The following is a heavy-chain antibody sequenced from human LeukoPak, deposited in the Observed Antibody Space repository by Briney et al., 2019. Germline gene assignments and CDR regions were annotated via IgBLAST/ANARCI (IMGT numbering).Heavy chain of an antibody. CDR3: ARGRVVVSAWGLQNYYYYYMDV. CDR2: MNPNSGNT. CDR1: GYTFTIYD. D-gene: IGHD3-22*01. V-gene: IGHV1-8*03. Sequence: ASVTVSFKASGYTFTIYDINWVRQATGQGLEWMGWMNPNSGNTGYAQKFQGRVTITRNTSISTAYMELSSLRSEDTAVYYCARGRVVVSAWGLQNYYYYYMDVWGKGTTVTVSS. J-gene: IGHJ6*03.